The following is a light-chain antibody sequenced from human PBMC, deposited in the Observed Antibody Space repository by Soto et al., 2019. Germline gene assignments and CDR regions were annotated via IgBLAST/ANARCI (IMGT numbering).Light chain of an antibody. CDR3: CAYAGSGTVV. CDR2: EAT. V-gene: IGLV2-23*02. J-gene: IGLJ3*02. CDR1: SSDVGSYNL. Sequence: QSALTQPASVSGSPEQSITISCTGTSSDVGSYNLVSWYQQHPGKAHKVMIYEATKRPSGVSNRFSGSKSGNTASLTISGLQDEDEAYYYCCAYAGSGTVVFGGGTKLTVL.